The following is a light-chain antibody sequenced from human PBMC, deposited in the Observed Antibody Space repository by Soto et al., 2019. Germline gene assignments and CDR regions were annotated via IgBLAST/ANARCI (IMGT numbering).Light chain of an antibody. J-gene: IGKJ1*01. CDR3: HQYGSAPAWT. Sequence: EIVLTQPPGTLSLFPGERATLSCRASQSISSNYLAWYQHKPGQAPRLLIHGASNRATGIPDRFSGAGSGTDFTLTISRLEPEDFAVYYCHQYGSAPAWTFGQGTKVEIK. V-gene: IGKV3-20*01. CDR2: GAS. CDR1: QSISSNY.